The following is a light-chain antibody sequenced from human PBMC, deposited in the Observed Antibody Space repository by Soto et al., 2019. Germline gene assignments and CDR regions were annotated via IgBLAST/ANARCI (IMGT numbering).Light chain of an antibody. J-gene: IGLJ2*01. V-gene: IGLV2-14*01. CDR3: SSYTTYSTVV. CDR1: SSDVGAYDY. CDR2: DVT. Sequence: QSALTQPASVSGSPGQSITISCTGTSSDVGAYDYVSWYEQHPGKAPKLMLFDVTNPPSGVSHRFSGSKSGNTASLTISGLQAEDEADYYCSSYTTYSTVVFGGGTKLTVL.